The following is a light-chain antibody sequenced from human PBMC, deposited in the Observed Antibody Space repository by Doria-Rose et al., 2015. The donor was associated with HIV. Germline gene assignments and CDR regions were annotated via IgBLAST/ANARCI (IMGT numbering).Light chain of an antibody. V-gene: IGKV1-12*01. CDR1: QDIAGW. Sequence: TQSPSSVSASVGDRVTITCRASQDIAGWLAWYQQKPGKAPNLLIYAASRLQNGVPSRFSGSGSGTGFTLIITSLQSEDFATYYCQQANSFPPTFGPGTKVDIK. J-gene: IGKJ3*01. CDR3: QQANSFPPT. CDR2: AAS.